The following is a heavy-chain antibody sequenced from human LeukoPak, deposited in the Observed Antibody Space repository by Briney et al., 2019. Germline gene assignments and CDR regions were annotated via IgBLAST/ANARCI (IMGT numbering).Heavy chain of an antibody. Sequence: SETLSLTCTVSGGSISSGSYYWSWIRQPAGKGLEWIGRIYSSGSTNYNPSLKSRVTISVDTSKNQFSLKLSSVTAADTGVYYCARGISHYYYPDYWGQGTLVTVSS. D-gene: IGHD3-10*01. V-gene: IGHV4-61*02. CDR2: IYSSGST. CDR1: GGSISSGSYY. J-gene: IGHJ4*02. CDR3: ARGISHYYYPDY.